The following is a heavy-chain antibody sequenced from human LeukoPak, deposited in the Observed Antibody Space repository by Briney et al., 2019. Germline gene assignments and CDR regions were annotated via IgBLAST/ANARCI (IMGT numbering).Heavy chain of an antibody. V-gene: IGHV3-7*01. Sequence: GGSLRLFCVASGITLEKSWINWVRQAPGRGLEWVANMKQDGSKKYYVDSVKGRFTISRDNAKNSLYLQMNSLRAEDTAVYYCARGVRGVSQYDAFDIWGQGTMVTVSS. CDR1: GITLEKSW. D-gene: IGHD3-10*01. J-gene: IGHJ3*02. CDR3: ARGVRGVSQYDAFDI. CDR2: MKQDGSKK.